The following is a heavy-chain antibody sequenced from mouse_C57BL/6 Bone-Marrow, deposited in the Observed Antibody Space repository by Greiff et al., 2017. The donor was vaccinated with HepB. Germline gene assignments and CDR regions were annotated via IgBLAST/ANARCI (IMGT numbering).Heavy chain of an antibody. D-gene: IGHD1-1*01. CDR3: ARSYYGSSYGYFDY. CDR1: GYTFTSYG. Sequence: QVQLQQSGAELARPGASVKLSCKASGYTFTSYGISWVKQRTGQGLEWIGEIYPRSGNTYYNEKFKGKATLTADKSSSTAYMELRSLTSEDSAVYFCARSYYGSSYGYFDYWGQGTTLTVSS. V-gene: IGHV1-81*01. CDR2: IYPRSGNT. J-gene: IGHJ2*01.